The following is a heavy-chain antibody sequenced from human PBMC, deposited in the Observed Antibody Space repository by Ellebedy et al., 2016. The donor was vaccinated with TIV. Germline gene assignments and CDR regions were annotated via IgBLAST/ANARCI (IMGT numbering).Heavy chain of an antibody. CDR3: ATLSSHLDY. J-gene: IGHJ4*02. Sequence: AASVKVSCKVSGYTLTELSMHWVRQAPGKGLEWMGGFDPEDGETIYAQKFQGRVTMTEETSTDTAYMELSSLRSEDTAVYYCATLSSHLDYWGQGTLVTVSS. CDR2: FDPEDGET. CDR1: GYTLTELS. V-gene: IGHV1-24*01.